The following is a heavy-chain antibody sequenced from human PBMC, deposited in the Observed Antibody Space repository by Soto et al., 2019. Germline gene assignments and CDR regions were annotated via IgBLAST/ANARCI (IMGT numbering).Heavy chain of an antibody. V-gene: IGHV4-31*03. CDR2: IYYSGST. CDR1: GGSISSGGYY. J-gene: IGHJ4*02. CDR3: ARDGGGSYYDSSGYYHTYFDY. Sequence: SETLSLTCTVSGGSISSGGYYWSWIRQHPGKGLEWIGYIYYSGSTYYNPSLKSRVTISVDTSKNQFSLKLSSVTAADTAVYYCARDGGGSYYDSSGYYHTYFDYWGQGTLVTVSS. D-gene: IGHD3-22*01.